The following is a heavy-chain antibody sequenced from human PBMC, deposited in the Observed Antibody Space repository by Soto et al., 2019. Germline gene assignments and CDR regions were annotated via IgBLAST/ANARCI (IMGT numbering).Heavy chain of an antibody. D-gene: IGHD6-13*01. CDR2: IWFDGSKK. CDR1: GFSFSTYG. Sequence: QVQLVESGGGVVQPGRSLKLSCAASGFSFSTYGFHWVRQAPGKGPEWVAVIWFDGSKKYYADSVEGRFTISRDNSKNTRFLQMNTLRDEDTAVYYCARDPASVGYHFDLWGQGPLVTVSS. V-gene: IGHV3-33*01. J-gene: IGHJ4*02. CDR3: ARDPASVGYHFDL.